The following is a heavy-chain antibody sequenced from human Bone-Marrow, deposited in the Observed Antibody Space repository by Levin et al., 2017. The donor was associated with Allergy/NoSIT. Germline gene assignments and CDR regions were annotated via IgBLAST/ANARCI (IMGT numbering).Heavy chain of an antibody. D-gene: IGHD1-26*01. CDR1: GYTLTGNY. Sequence: ASVKVSCTASGYTLTGNYMHWVRQAPGQGLEWMGWINPNSGGTNYAQKFQGRVTMTRDTSISTAYMELSRLRSDDTAVYYCSCPVRVGAPDAFDIWGQGTMVTVSS. CDR3: SCPVRVGAPDAFDI. CDR2: INPNSGGT. J-gene: IGHJ3*02. V-gene: IGHV1-2*02.